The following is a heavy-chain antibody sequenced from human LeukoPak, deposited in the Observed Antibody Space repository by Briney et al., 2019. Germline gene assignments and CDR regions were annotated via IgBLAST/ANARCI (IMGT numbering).Heavy chain of an antibody. CDR1: GFTFSSYS. D-gene: IGHD5-18*01. Sequence: LRLSCAASGFTFSSYSMNWIRQPPGKGLEWIGYIYYSGNTEYNPSLKSRVTISIDTSKNQFSLKLNSVTAADTAVYYCARGEGYSFGYSFDYWGQGTLVTVSS. CDR3: ARGEGYSFGYSFDY. V-gene: IGHV4-30-4*08. CDR2: IYYSGNT. J-gene: IGHJ4*02.